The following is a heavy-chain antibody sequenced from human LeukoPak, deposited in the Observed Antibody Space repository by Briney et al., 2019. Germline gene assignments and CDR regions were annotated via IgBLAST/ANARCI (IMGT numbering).Heavy chain of an antibody. D-gene: IGHD1-1*01. CDR1: GFTFSDCD. V-gene: IGHV3-13*01. CDR2: IGTAGDT. CDR3: ARVAKERVGGVYYFDY. J-gene: IGHJ4*02. Sequence: AGSLTLTCAASGFTFSDCDMHWVRQAPGKGLEWVSDIGTAGDTYYTGSVKGRFTISRENAKNSLYLQMNSLSARDTAVYYCARVAKERVGGVYYFDYWGQGTLVTVSS.